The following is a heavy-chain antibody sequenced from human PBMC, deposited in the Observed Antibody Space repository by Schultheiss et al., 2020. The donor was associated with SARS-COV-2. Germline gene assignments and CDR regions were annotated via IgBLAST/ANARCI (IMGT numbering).Heavy chain of an antibody. CDR3: AKDPAAWGAWYFDL. CDR1: GFTFSSYG. CDR2: IWHDGNNK. D-gene: IGHD1-26*01. V-gene: IGHV3-33*06. J-gene: IGHJ2*01. Sequence: GGSLRLSCAASGFTFSSYGMHWVRQAPGKGLEWVAVIWHDGNNKYYADSVKGRFTISRDNSKNSLYLQMDSLRADDTAVYYCAKDPAAWGAWYFDLWGRGTLVTVSS.